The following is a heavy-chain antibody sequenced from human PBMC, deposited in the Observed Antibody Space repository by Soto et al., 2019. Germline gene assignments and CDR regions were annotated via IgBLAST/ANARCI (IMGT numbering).Heavy chain of an antibody. CDR1: GFTFSGDG. J-gene: IGHJ6*02. D-gene: IGHD2-21*01. V-gene: IGHV3-48*03. CDR3: ARETFVVASATVQYFFGMDV. Sequence: PGGSLRLSCAASGFTFSGDGMNWVRQAPGKGLEWISYISQSGSSKYYADSVRGRFTISRDNAKNSLYLQMNSLRGDDSAVYFCARETFVVASATVQYFFGMDVWGQGTTVTVSS. CDR2: ISQSGSSK.